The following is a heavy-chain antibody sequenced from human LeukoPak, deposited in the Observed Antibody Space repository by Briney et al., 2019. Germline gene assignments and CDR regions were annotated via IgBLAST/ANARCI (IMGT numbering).Heavy chain of an antibody. V-gene: IGHV3-43*02. Sequence: PGGSLRLSCAASGFTFDDYAMHWVCQAPGKGLEWVSLISGDGGSTYYADSVKGRFTISRDNSKNSLYLQMNSLRTEDTALYYCAKDKRRDGYASFDYWGQGTLVTVSS. CDR2: ISGDGGST. CDR3: AKDKRRDGYASFDY. CDR1: GFTFDDYA. D-gene: IGHD5-24*01. J-gene: IGHJ4*02.